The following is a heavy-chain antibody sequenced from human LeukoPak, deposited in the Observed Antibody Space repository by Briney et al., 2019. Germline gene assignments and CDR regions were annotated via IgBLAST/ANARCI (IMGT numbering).Heavy chain of an antibody. CDR1: GDTLTEFS. CDR2: FVPEDGET. Sequence: GASVKVSCKLSGDTLTEFSMHWVRQSPGKGLEWMGGFVPEDGETIYAQKFQGRVTMTEDTSTDTAYMELSSLRSDDTAVYFCATLPRGHLFDSWGQGTLVTVSS. D-gene: IGHD3-10*01. J-gene: IGHJ4*02. CDR3: ATLPRGHLFDS. V-gene: IGHV1-24*01.